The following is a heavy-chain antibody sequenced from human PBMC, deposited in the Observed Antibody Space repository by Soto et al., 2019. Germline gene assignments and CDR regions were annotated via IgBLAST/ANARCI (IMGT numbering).Heavy chain of an antibody. CDR3: AKALFVVVPAAMSV. J-gene: IGHJ4*02. CDR2: ISYDGSNK. V-gene: IGHV3-30*18. CDR1: GFTFSSYG. Sequence: GGSLRLSCAASGFTFSSYGMHWVRQAPGKGLEWVAVISYDGSNKYYADSVKGRFTISRDNSKNTLYLQMNSLRAEDTAVYYCAKALFVVVPAAMSVWGQGTLVTVSS. D-gene: IGHD2-2*01.